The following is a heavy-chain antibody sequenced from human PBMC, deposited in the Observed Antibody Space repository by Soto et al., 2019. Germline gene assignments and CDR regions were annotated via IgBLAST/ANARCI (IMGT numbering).Heavy chain of an antibody. Sequence: ASVKVSCKASGYTFTSYGISWVRQAPGQGLEWMGWISAYNGNTNYAQKLQGRVTMTTDTSTSTAYMELRSLRSDDTAVYYCARDNGTTFGVFDWFDPWGQGTLVTVSS. V-gene: IGHV1-18*04. CDR1: GYTFTSYG. CDR3: ARDNGTTFGVFDWFDP. J-gene: IGHJ5*02. D-gene: IGHD1-7*01. CDR2: ISAYNGNT.